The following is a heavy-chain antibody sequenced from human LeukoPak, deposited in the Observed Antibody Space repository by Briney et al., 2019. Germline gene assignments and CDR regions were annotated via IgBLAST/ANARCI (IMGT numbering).Heavy chain of an antibody. CDR1: GGSFSGYY. CDR3: ARGVPRITIFGVVNTFDP. D-gene: IGHD3-3*01. V-gene: IGHV4-34*01. Sequence: SETLSLTCAVYGGSFSGYYWSWIRQPPGKGLEWIGTIYYTGSTYYNPSLKSRVTISVDTSKNQFSLKLSSVTAADTAVYYCARGVPRITIFGVVNTFDPWGQGTLVTVSS. J-gene: IGHJ5*02. CDR2: IYYTGST.